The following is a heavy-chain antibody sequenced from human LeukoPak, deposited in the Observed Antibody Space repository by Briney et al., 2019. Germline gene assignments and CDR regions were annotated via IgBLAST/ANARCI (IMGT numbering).Heavy chain of an antibody. J-gene: IGHJ5*02. CDR3: ARWAYGRSGYGASDH. CDR2: TSSSGTTT. V-gene: IGHV3-11*01. D-gene: IGHD3-3*01. Sequence: GGSLRLSCGAARFTFSDYYMSWIRQAPGKGLEWVSYTSSSGTTTDYADSVKGRFTISRDNAKRSLYLQMNSLRVEDTAVYYCARWAYGRSGYGASDHWGQGILVTVSS. CDR1: RFTFSDYY.